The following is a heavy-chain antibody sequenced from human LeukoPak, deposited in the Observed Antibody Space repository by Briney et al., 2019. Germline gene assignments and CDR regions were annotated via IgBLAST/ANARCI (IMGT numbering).Heavy chain of an antibody. J-gene: IGHJ5*02. V-gene: IGHV6-1*01. D-gene: IGHD5-24*01. CDR1: GDSVSSHSAA. CDR3: ARDLGDGYNWFDP. Sequence: SQTLSLTCAISGDSVSSHSAAWSWSRQSPSRGLEWLGRTYYRSKWYNDYAVSVKSRITINPDTSKNQFSLQLNSVTPEDTAVYYCARDLGDGYNWFDPWGQGTLVTVSS. CDR2: TYYRSKWYN.